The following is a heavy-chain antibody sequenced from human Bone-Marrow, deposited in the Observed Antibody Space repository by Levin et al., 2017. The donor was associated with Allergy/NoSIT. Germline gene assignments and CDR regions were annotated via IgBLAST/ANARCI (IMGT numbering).Heavy chain of an antibody. CDR2: MNPNSGNT. V-gene: IGHV1-8*01. J-gene: IGHJ5*02. D-gene: IGHD3-10*01. CDR1: GYTFTSYD. Sequence: ASVKVSCKASGYTFTSYDINWVRQATGQGLEWMGWMNPNSGNTGYAQKFQGRVTMTRNTSISTAYMELSSLRSEDTAVYYCARVWTKRITMVRGVMNPNWFDPWGQGTLVTVSS. CDR3: ARVWTKRITMVRGVMNPNWFDP.